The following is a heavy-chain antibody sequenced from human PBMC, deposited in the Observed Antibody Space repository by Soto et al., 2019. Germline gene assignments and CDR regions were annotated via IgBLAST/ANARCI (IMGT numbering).Heavy chain of an antibody. J-gene: IGHJ5*02. CDR3: ARELLGSGWHGNWFDP. Sequence: PSQTLSLTCAISGDSVSSNSAAWNWIRQPPSRGLEWLGRTYYRSKWYNDYAVSVKSRITINPDTSKNQFSLQLNSVTPEDTAVYYCARELLGSGWHGNWFDPWGQGTLVTV. D-gene: IGHD6-19*01. CDR1: GDSVSSNSAA. CDR2: TYYRSKWYN. V-gene: IGHV6-1*01.